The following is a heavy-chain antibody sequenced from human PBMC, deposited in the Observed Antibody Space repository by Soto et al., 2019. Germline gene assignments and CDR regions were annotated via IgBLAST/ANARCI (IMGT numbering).Heavy chain of an antibody. CDR2: IYYSGST. V-gene: IGHV4-39*01. J-gene: IGHJ6*02. CDR3: AGVSLPRGYSYGKSSGYYYYGMDV. D-gene: IGHD5-18*01. Sequence: SETLSLTCTVSGGSISSSSYYWGWIRQPPGKGLEWIGSIYYSGSTYYNPSLKSRVTISVDTSKNQFSLKLSSVTAADTAVYYCAGVSLPRGYSYGKSSGYYYYGMDVWGQGTTVTVSS. CDR1: GGSISSSSYY.